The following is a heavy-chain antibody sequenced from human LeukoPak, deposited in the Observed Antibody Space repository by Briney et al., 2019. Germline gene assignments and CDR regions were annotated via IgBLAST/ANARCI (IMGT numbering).Heavy chain of an antibody. CDR2: MYLSGTT. J-gene: IGHJ4*02. D-gene: IGHD3-22*01. V-gene: IGHV4-4*02. CDR1: GDFINSLDL. CDR3: AGLVGRYSSGLYYYYFDY. Sequence: PSETLSLTCSVSGDFINSLDLWSWVRQPPGKGLEWIGEMYLSGTTHSNPSVKSRVTISIDKSKNQFFLNLSSVTAADTAVYYCAGLVGRYSSGLYYYYFDYWGQGTLVTVSS.